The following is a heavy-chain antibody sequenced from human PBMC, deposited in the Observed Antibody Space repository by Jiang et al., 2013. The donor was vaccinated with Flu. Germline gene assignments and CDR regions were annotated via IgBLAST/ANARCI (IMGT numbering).Heavy chain of an antibody. V-gene: IGHV2-5*02. CDR2: IYWDDDP. Sequence: KPTQTLTLTCAISGVSVKSHGVGVGWIRQPPGKALEWLAIIYWDDDPRYSPSLSDRLTISKDASKNEVLLRMTNMDHSDTATYYCAHSPSDYSGKEAWFDPGARDSWSPSPQ. CDR3: AHSPSDYSGKEAWFDP. D-gene: IGHD3-10*01. CDR1: GVSVKSHGVG. J-gene: IGHJ5*02.